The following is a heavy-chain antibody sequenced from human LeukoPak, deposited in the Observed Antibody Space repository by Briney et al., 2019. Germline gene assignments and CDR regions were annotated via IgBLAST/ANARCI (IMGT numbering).Heavy chain of an antibody. V-gene: IGHV4-34*01. J-gene: IGHJ4*02. Sequence: SETLSLTCAVYGGSFSDYYWSWIRQPPGKGLEWIGEINHSGSTNYNPSLKSRVTISVDTSKNQFSLKLSSVTAADTAVYYCARGDGYRSTWYHFDYWGQGTLVTVSS. CDR2: INHSGST. D-gene: IGHD6-13*01. CDR3: ARGDGYRSTWYHFDY. CDR1: GGSFSDYY.